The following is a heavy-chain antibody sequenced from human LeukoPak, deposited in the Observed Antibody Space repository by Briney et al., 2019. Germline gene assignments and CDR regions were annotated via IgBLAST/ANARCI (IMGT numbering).Heavy chain of an antibody. Sequence: GGSLRLSCAASGFTFSSYSMNWVRQAPGKGLEWVSYISSSSSTIYYADSVKGRFTISRDNAKNSLYLQMNSMRAEDTAVYYCARDGAVTTRSYYYMDVWGKGTTVTVSS. CDR2: ISSSSSTI. CDR3: ARDGAVTTRSYYYMDV. V-gene: IGHV3-48*01. CDR1: GFTFSSYS. D-gene: IGHD4-11*01. J-gene: IGHJ6*03.